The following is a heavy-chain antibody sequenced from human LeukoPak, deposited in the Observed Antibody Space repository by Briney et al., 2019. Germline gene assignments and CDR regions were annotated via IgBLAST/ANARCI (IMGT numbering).Heavy chain of an antibody. CDR3: STTYYYDSSEGY. CDR2: IYSGGST. CDR1: GFTVSSNY. D-gene: IGHD3-22*01. J-gene: IGHJ4*02. Sequence: GGSLRLSCAASGFTVSSNYMSWVRQAPGKGLEWVSVIYSGGSTYYADSVKGRFTISRDNSKNTLYLQMNSLRAEDTAVYYCSTTYYYDSSEGYWGQGTLVTVSS. V-gene: IGHV3-53*01.